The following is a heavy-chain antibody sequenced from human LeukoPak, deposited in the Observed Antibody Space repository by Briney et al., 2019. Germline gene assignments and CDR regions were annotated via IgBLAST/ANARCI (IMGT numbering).Heavy chain of an antibody. Sequence: SVKVSCKASGYTFTSYGISWVRQAPGQGLEWMGRIIPILGIANYAQKFQGRVTITADKSTSTAYMELSSLRSEDTAVYYCALILYGMDVWGQGTTVTVSS. J-gene: IGHJ6*02. CDR1: GYTFTSYG. CDR3: ALILYGMDV. CDR2: IIPILGIA. V-gene: IGHV1-69*04.